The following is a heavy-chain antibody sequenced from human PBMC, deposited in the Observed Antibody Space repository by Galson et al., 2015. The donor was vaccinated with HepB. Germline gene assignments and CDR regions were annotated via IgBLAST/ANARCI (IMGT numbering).Heavy chain of an antibody. CDR1: VLNFASIG. D-gene: IGHD5/OR15-5a*01. V-gene: IGHV3-33*08. Sequence: SLRLSCAASVLNFASIGMHWVRQAPGKGLEWVAGTSFDGRNKHYTDSLKGRFTISRDNSKKTLYLQMNSLRAEDTAVYYCATDNDRYGVTLPEYWGQGTLVTVSS. CDR2: TSFDGRNK. J-gene: IGHJ4*02. CDR3: ATDNDRYGVTLPEY.